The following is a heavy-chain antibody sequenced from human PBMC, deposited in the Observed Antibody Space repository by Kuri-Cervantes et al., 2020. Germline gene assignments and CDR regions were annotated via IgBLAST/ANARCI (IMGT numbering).Heavy chain of an antibody. D-gene: IGHD3-3*01. CDR2: IYYSGST. V-gene: IGHV4-39*01. CDR3: ARLVSTYYDFWSGYYLNWFDP. J-gene: IGHJ5*02. CDR1: GGSISSTSYY. Sequence: GSLRLSCTVSGGSISSTSYYWGWIRQPPGKGLEWIGSIYYSGSTYYNPSLKSRVTISVDTSKNQFSLKLSSVTAADTAVYYCARLVSTYYDFWSGYYLNWFDPWGQGTLVTVSS.